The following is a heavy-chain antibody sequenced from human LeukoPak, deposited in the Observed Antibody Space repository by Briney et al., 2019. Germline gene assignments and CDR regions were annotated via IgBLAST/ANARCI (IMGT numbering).Heavy chain of an antibody. J-gene: IGHJ6*02. D-gene: IGHD6-6*01. CDR3: VRGPSFYYYCYDMDV. Sequence: LRLSCAGSGFTSSNYWMYWVRQAPGKGLGWGSHVDAHGGSRTYPDSVTGRFTISRDNDKKTMYLQMSSLRAEDTAVYYCVRGPSFYYYCYDMDVWGQGTPVTVSS. V-gene: IGHV3-74*01. CDR1: GFTSSNYW. CDR2: VDAHGGSR.